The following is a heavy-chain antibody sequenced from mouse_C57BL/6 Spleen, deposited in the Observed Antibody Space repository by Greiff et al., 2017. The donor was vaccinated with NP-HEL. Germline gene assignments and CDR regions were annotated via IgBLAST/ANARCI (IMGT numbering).Heavy chain of an antibody. J-gene: IGHJ2*01. Sequence: QVQLQQPGAELVRPGSSVKLSCKASGYTFTSYWMDWVKQRPGQGLEWIGNIYPSDSETHYNQKFKDKATLTVDKSSSTAYMQLSSLTSEDSAVYYCARGGLTGTFDYWGQGTTLTVSP. CDR2: IYPSDSET. V-gene: IGHV1-61*01. D-gene: IGHD4-1*01. CDR3: ARGGLTGTFDY. CDR1: GYTFTSYW.